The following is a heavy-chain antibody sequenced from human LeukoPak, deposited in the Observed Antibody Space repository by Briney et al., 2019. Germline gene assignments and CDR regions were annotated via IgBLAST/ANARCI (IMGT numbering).Heavy chain of an antibody. CDR1: GITLSNYG. Sequence: PGGSLRLSCAVSGITLSNYGMSWVRQAPGKGLELVAGISGSGGTTKYADSVKGRFTISRDSPKNTLYLQMNSLRAEDTAVYFCAKRGVVIRVILVGFHKEAYYFDSWGQGALVTVSS. J-gene: IGHJ4*02. V-gene: IGHV3-23*01. CDR3: AKRGVVIRVILVGFHKEAYYFDS. CDR2: ISGSGGTT. D-gene: IGHD3-22*01.